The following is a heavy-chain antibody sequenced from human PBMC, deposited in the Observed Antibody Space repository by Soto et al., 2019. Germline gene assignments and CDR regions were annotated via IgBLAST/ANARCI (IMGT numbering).Heavy chain of an antibody. D-gene: IGHD1-7*01. J-gene: IGHJ6*02. V-gene: IGHV1-69*12. CDR3: SRGLTGITLAYGMDV. CDR2: FIPICGTA. Sequence: QVQLVQSGAEVKKPGSSVKVSCKASGGTFSSYAISWVRQAPGQGLEWMGGFIPICGTADYAQKFQGRVTITAYESTSTDYMELSSLRSEDTAVYYCSRGLTGITLAYGMDVWGQGTTVTVSS. CDR1: GGTFSSYA.